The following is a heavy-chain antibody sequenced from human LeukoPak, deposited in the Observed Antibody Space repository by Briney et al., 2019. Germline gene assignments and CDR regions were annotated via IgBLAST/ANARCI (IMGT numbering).Heavy chain of an antibody. J-gene: IGHJ4*02. CDR3: ARGYSSISLDY. D-gene: IGHD6-19*01. CDR2: IYYSGST. Sequence: SETLSLTCTVSGGSISSYYWSWIRQPPGKGLEWIGYIYYSGSTYYNPSLKSRVTISVDTSKNQFSLKLSSVTAADTAVYYCARGYSSISLDYWGQGTLVTVSS. CDR1: GGSISSYY. V-gene: IGHV4-59*06.